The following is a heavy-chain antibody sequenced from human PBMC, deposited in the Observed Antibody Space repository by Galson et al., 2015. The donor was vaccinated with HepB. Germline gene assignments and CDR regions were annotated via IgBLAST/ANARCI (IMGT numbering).Heavy chain of an antibody. CDR2: IYYSGST. V-gene: IGHV4-39*01. CDR1: GGSISSSSYY. J-gene: IGHJ4*02. CDR3: ARLGLVDTAMD. D-gene: IGHD5-18*01. Sequence: QVQLQESGPGLVKPSQTLSLTCTVSGGSISSSSYYWGWIRQPPGKGLEWIGSIYYSGSTYYNPSLKSRVTISVDTSKNQFSLKLSSVTAADTAVYYCARLGLVDTAMDWGQGTLVTVSS.